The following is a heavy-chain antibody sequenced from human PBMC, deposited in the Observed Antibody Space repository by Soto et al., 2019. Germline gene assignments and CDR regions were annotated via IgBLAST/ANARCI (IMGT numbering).Heavy chain of an antibody. V-gene: IGHV1-69*06. CDR2: IIPIFGTA. D-gene: IGHD6-13*01. CDR1: GGTFSSYA. CDR3: ASPRAGYSSSWYYYYGMDV. Sequence: ASVNVSCKASGGTFSSYAISWVRQAPGQGLEWMGGIIPIFGTANYAQKFQGRVTITADKSTSTAYMELSSLKASDTAMYYCASPRAGYSSSWYYYYGMDVWGQGTTVTVSS. J-gene: IGHJ6*02.